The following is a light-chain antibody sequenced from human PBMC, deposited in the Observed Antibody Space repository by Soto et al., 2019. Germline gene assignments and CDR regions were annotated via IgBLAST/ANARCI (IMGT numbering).Light chain of an antibody. CDR3: QQSYSTPPT. CDR1: QDINNY. Sequence: DIQMTQSPSSLSASVGDKVTITCQASQDINNYLNWYQQKPGKAPKLLIYAASSLQSGVPSRFSGSGSGTDFTLTISSPQPEDFATYYCQQSYSTPPTFGGGTKVEIK. CDR2: AAS. J-gene: IGKJ4*01. V-gene: IGKV1-39*01.